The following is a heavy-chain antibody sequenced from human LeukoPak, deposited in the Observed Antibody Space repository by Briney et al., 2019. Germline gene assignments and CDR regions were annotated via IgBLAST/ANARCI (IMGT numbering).Heavy chain of an antibody. CDR1: GYTFTGYY. Sequence: ASVKVSCKASGYTFTGYYMHWVRQAPGQGLEWMGRINPNSGGTNYAQKFQGRVTMTRDTSISTAYMELSRLRSEDTAVYYCAKRLLRDYGGHGAFDIWGQGTMVTVSS. V-gene: IGHV1-2*06. D-gene: IGHD4/OR15-4a*01. CDR3: AKRLLRDYGGHGAFDI. J-gene: IGHJ3*02. CDR2: INPNSGGT.